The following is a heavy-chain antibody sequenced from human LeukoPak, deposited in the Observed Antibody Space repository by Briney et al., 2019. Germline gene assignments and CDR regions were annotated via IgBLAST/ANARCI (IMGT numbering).Heavy chain of an antibody. CDR1: GGSFSGYY. D-gene: IGHD6-13*01. Sequence: SETLSLTCAVYGGSFSGYYWSWIRQPPGKGLEWIGEINYSGSTNYNPSLKSRVTISVDTSKNQFSLKLSSVTAADTAVYYCARLGEDSSSSPTGFDYWGQGTLVTVSS. CDR3: ARLGEDSSSSPTGFDY. V-gene: IGHV4-34*01. J-gene: IGHJ4*02. CDR2: INYSGST.